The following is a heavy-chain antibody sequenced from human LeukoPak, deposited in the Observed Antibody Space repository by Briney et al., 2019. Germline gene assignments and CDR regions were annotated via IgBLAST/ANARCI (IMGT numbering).Heavy chain of an antibody. CDR2: SGRGGGT. CDR3: ASRKDYGGHFES. J-gene: IGHJ4*02. D-gene: IGHD4-23*01. CDR1: GFTFSSYG. V-gene: IGHV3-23*01. Sequence: GGSLRLSCAASGFTFSSYGMSWVRQAPGKGLEWVSTSGRGGGTYYADSVKGRFTISKDNSKNTLYLQMSSLRADDTAVYYCASRKDYGGHFESWGQGTLVTVSS.